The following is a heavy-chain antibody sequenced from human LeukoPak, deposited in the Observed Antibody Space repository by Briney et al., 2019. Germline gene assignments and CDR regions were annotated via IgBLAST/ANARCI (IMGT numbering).Heavy chain of an antibody. J-gene: IGHJ4*02. CDR1: GFTFSNHW. V-gene: IGHV3-7*01. D-gene: IGHD3-3*01. CDR2: IKEDGSEK. Sequence: GGSLRLSCAASGFTFSNHWMSWVRQAPGKGLEWVANIKEDGSEKYYVDSVKGRFTISRDNAKNSLYLQMNSLRAEDTAVYYCARVDYDFWSGYYTGGFDYWGQGTLVTVSS. CDR3: ARVDYDFWSGYYTGGFDY.